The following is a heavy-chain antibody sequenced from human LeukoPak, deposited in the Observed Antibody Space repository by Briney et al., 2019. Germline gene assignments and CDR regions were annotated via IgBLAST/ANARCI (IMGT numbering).Heavy chain of an antibody. CDR1: GFTFSGSA. D-gene: IGHD5-18*01. V-gene: IGHV3-73*01. Sequence: GGSLRLSCAASGFTFSGSAMHWVRQASGGGLEWVGRIRSKANSYATAYAASVKGRFTISRDDSKNTAYLEMNSLTTEDTAVYYCTRNSRVDTDPHYYYYYDMDVWGKGTTVTVSS. CDR2: IRSKANSYAT. J-gene: IGHJ6*03. CDR3: TRNSRVDTDPHYYYYYDMDV.